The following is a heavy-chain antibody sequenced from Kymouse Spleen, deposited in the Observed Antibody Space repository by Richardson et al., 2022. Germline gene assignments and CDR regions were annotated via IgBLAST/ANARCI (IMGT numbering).Heavy chain of an antibody. CDR1: GFTFSSYD. CDR3: ARGDSSSYYFDY. D-gene: IGHD6-6*01. CDR2: IGTAGDT. V-gene: IGHV3-13*01. J-gene: IGHJ4*02. Sequence: EVQLVESGGGLVQPGGSLRLSCAASGFTFSSYDMHWVRQATGKGLEWVSAIGTAGDTYYPGSVKGRFTISRENAKNSLYLQMNSLRAGDTAVYYCARGDSSSYYFDYWGQGTLVTVSS.